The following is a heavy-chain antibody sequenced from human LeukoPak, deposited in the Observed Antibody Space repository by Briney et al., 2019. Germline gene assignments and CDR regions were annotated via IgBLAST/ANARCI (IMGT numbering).Heavy chain of an antibody. V-gene: IGHV4-61*10. Sequence: PSQTLSLTCTVSGGSISSDNYSWSWIRQPAGKGLEWIGYIYYSGSTNYNPSLKSRVTISVETSKNQFSLKLSSVTAADTAVYYCARVTGYMIEDYFDYWGQGTLVTVSS. D-gene: IGHD3-22*01. CDR3: ARVTGYMIEDYFDY. J-gene: IGHJ4*02. CDR2: IYYSGST. CDR1: GGSISSDNYS.